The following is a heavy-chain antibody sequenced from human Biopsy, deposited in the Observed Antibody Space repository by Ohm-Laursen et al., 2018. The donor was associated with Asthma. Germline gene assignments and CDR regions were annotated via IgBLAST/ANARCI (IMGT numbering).Heavy chain of an antibody. V-gene: IGHV1-3*04. CDR2: VNTGNGDT. Sequence: ASVRASCKASGYNFISFAIHWVRQAPGQRLEWMGWVNTGNGDTKYSQKFQGRVTITRDTSASTAYMELRSLRSEDTATYYCARTYYDFLTGQVKDVFGVWGQGTMVTVSS. J-gene: IGHJ3*01. CDR1: GYNFISFA. CDR3: ARTYYDFLTGQVKDVFGV. D-gene: IGHD3-9*01.